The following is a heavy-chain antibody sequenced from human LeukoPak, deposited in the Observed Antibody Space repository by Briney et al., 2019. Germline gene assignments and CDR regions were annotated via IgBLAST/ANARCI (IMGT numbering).Heavy chain of an antibody. V-gene: IGHV4-61*10. CDR3: ARERDYYDSSGYYYYFDY. D-gene: IGHD3-22*01. CDR2: IYYSGST. CDR1: GGSISSRNYF. Sequence: PSQTLSLTCTVSGGSISSRNYFWTWIRQPAGKGLEWIGYIYYSGSTNYNPSLKSRVTISVDTSKNQFSLKLSSVTAADTAVYYCARERDYYDSSGYYYYFDYWGQGTLVTVSS. J-gene: IGHJ4*02.